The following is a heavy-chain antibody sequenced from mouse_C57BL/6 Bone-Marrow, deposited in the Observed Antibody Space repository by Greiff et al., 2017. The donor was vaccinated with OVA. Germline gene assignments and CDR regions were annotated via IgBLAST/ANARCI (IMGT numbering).Heavy chain of an antibody. D-gene: IGHD1-1*02. CDR3: ARELWYAMDY. V-gene: IGHV1-52*01. CDR2: IDPSDSET. J-gene: IGHJ4*01. CDR1: GYTFTSYW. Sequence: QVQLQQPGAELVRPGSSVKLSCKASGYTFTSYWMHWVKQRPIQGLEWIGNIDPSDSETHYNQKFKDKATLTVDKSSSTAYMLLSSLTSEDSAVYYCARELWYAMDYWGQGTSVTVSS.